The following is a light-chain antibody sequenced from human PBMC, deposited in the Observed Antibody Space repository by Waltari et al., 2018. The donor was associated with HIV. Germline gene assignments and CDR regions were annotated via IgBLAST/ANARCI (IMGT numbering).Light chain of an antibody. CDR2: DNR. CDR1: NSNIGAGYD. Sequence: QSVLTQPPSVSGAPGQRVTISCTGSNSNIGAGYDAHWYQQLPGSAPKLLLFDNRKRPAGVPDRFSGSKSGTSASLVITGLQAADEAVYYCQSYDNSLSNVVFGGGTKLIVL. V-gene: IGLV1-40*01. CDR3: QSYDNSLSNVV. J-gene: IGLJ2*01.